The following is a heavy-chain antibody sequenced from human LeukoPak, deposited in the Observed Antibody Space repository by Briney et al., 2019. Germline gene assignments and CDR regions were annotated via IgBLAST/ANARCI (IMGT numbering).Heavy chain of an antibody. V-gene: IGHV3-23*01. CDR2: IRGGAGDT. CDR1: GFTFSNFA. Sequence: TGGSLRLSCAASGFTFSNFAMTWVRQAPGKGLEWVSGIRGGAGDTYYADSVKGRFIISRDTSKNTLYLQMNSLRAEDTAVYYCAKDGSGTYPDAFDVWGQGTMVTVSS. J-gene: IGHJ3*01. CDR3: AKDGSGTYPDAFDV. D-gene: IGHD1-26*01.